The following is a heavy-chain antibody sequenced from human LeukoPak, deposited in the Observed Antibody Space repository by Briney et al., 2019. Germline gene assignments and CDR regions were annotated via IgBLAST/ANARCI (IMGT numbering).Heavy chain of an antibody. Sequence: QPGGSLRLSCAASGFTFSSYAMSWVRQAPGKGLEWVSAISGSGGSTYYADSVKGRFTISRDNSKNTLYLQMNSLRAEDTAVYYCARDSVPTYGDYDTVGSSYYYYGMDVWGQGTTVTVSS. CDR3: ARDSVPTYGDYDTVGSSYYYYGMDV. J-gene: IGHJ6*02. CDR2: ISGSGGST. V-gene: IGHV3-23*01. D-gene: IGHD4-17*01. CDR1: GFTFSSYA.